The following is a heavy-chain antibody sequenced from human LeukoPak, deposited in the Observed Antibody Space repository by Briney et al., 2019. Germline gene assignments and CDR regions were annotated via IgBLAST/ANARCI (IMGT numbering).Heavy chain of an antibody. CDR3: ARGPTYSSSWYNKIAMDFYYYGMDV. D-gene: IGHD6-13*01. J-gene: IGHJ6*02. Sequence: ASVKVSCKASGYTFTSYDINWVRQATGQGLEWMGWMNPNSGNTGYAQKFQGRVTMTRNTSISTAYMELSSLRSEDTAVYYCARGPTYSSSWYNKIAMDFYYYGMDVWGQGTTVTVSS. CDR1: GYTFTSYD. CDR2: MNPNSGNT. V-gene: IGHV1-8*01.